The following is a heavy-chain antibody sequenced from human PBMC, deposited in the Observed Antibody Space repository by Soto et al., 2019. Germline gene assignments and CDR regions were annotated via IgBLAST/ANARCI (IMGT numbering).Heavy chain of an antibody. V-gene: IGHV1-69*02. Sequence: QVQLVQSGAEVKKPGSSVKVSCKASGGTFSSYTISWVRQAPGQGLEWMGRIIPILGIANYAQKFQGRVTITADKSTSTAYMELSSLRSEDTAVYYCACVDSGYDFKIDYWGQGTLVTVSS. CDR3: ACVDSGYDFKIDY. CDR2: IIPILGIA. CDR1: GGTFSSYT. J-gene: IGHJ4*02. D-gene: IGHD5-12*01.